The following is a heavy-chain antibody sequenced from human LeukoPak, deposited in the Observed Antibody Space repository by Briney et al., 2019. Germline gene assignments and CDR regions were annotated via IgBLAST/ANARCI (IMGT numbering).Heavy chain of an antibody. Sequence: GGSLRLSCAASGFTFSSYAMSWVRQAPGKGLEWVSAISGSGGSTYYADSVKGRFTISRHNSKNTLYLQMNSLRAEDTAVYYCARYSSGWYGYFDYWGQGTLVTVSS. CDR1: GFTFSSYA. D-gene: IGHD6-19*01. CDR3: ARYSSGWYGYFDY. J-gene: IGHJ4*02. CDR2: ISGSGGST. V-gene: IGHV3-23*01.